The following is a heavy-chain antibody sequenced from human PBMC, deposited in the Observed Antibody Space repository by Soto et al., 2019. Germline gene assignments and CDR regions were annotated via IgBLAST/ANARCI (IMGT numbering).Heavy chain of an antibody. D-gene: IGHD3-3*01. J-gene: IGHJ6*02. CDR3: ARTPLSYDFWSGYYVARYGMDV. CDR2: ISAYNGNT. Sequence: ASVKVSCKASGYTFTSYGISWVRQAPGQGLEWMGWISAYNGNTNYAQKLQGRVTMTTDPSTSTAYMELRSPRSDDTAVYYCARTPLSYDFWSGYYVARYGMDVWGQGTTVTVSS. V-gene: IGHV1-18*01. CDR1: GYTFTSYG.